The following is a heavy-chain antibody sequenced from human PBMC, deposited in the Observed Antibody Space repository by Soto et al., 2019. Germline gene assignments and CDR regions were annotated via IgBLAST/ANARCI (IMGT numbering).Heavy chain of an antibody. CDR3: AKDSSLGYDYVWGSYRYHYFDY. CDR1: GFTFSSYA. D-gene: IGHD3-16*02. V-gene: IGHV3-23*01. CDR2: ISGSGGST. Sequence: EVQLLESGGGLVQPGGSLRLSCAASGFTFSSYAMSWVRQAPGKGLEWVSAISGSGGSTYYADSVKGRFTISSDNSKNTLYLQRNSRRAEGTAVYYCAKDSSLGYDYVWGSYRYHYFDYWGQGTLVTVSS. J-gene: IGHJ4*02.